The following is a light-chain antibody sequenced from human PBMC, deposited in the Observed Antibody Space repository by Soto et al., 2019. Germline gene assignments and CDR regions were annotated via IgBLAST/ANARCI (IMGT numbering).Light chain of an antibody. Sequence: NFMLTQPHSVSESPGKTVTISCTRSSGSIASNYVQWYQQRPGSSPTTVIYEDNHRPSGVPDRFSGSIDSSSNSASLTISGLKTEDEADYYCQSYDSNNWVFGGGTKLTVL. CDR1: SGSIASNY. V-gene: IGLV6-57*01. J-gene: IGLJ3*02. CDR3: QSYDSNNWV. CDR2: EDN.